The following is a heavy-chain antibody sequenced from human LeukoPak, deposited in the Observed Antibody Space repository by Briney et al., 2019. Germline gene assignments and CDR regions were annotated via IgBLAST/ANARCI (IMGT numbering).Heavy chain of an antibody. J-gene: IGHJ4*02. V-gene: IGHV5-51*01. CDR1: GYSFTSYW. Sequence: GESLKISRKGSGYSFTSYWIGWVRQMPGKGLEWMGIIYPGDSDTRYSPSFQGQVTISADKSISTAYLQWSSLKASDTAMYYCARDPNINVDGVDYWGQGTLVTVSS. D-gene: IGHD2/OR15-2a*01. CDR3: ARDPNINVDGVDY. CDR2: IYPGDSDT.